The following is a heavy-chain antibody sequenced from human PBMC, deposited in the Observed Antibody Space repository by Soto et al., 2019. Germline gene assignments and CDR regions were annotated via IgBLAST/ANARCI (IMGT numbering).Heavy chain of an antibody. CDR1: VCTFSSYA. Sequence: PGGSLRLSCAASVCTFSSYARSCVRQAPGQGLEWGSAISGSCGSTYYADSVKGRFTISRDNSKNTLYLQMNSLRAEDTAVYYCAKDGGYSYGRTRLYYFDYWGQGTLVTVSS. CDR2: ISGSCGST. J-gene: IGHJ4*02. CDR3: AKDGGYSYGRTRLYYFDY. D-gene: IGHD5-18*01. V-gene: IGHV3-23*01.